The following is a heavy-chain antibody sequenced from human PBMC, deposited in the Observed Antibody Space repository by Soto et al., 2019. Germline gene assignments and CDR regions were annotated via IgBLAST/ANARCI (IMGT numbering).Heavy chain of an antibody. CDR3: ARQPVTTEGDYYYYSGMDV. CDR2: IIPIFGTA. J-gene: IGHJ6*02. V-gene: IGHV1-69*06. Sequence: QVQLVQSGAEVKKPGSSVKVSCKASGGTFSSYSISWVRQAPGQGLEWMGGIIPIFGTANYAQKFQGRVTITADKSTSTAYMELSSLRSEDTAVYYCARQPVTTEGDYYYYSGMDVWGQGTTVTVSS. CDR1: GGTFSSYS. D-gene: IGHD1-1*01.